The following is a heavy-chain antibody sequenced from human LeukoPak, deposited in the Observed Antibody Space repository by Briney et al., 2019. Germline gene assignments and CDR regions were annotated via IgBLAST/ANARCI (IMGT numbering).Heavy chain of an antibody. V-gene: IGHV4-59*01. D-gene: IGHD3-9*01. Sequence: SETLSLTCTVSGGSISNYYWSWIRQPPGKGLEWIGYIHYSGSTNYNPSLKSRVTISVDTSKNQFSLKLSSVTAADTAVYYCARGAADILTGPTSFDYWGQGTLVTVSS. CDR1: GGSISNYY. CDR3: ARGAADILTGPTSFDY. J-gene: IGHJ4*02. CDR2: IHYSGST.